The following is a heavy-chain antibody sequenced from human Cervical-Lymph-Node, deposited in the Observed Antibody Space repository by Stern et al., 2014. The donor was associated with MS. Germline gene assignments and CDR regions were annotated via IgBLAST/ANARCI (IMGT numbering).Heavy chain of an antibody. CDR1: GGTFSSIE. D-gene: IGHD6-13*01. V-gene: IGHV1-69*01. CDR3: VRDQGGIAAS. CDR2: ISPMVGTT. Sequence: VQLVQAGAEVKQPGSSMKVSCKASGGTFSSIEISWVRQATGQGTAWLGGISPMVGTTKPAQQVQGRVTIVADESTNTVNMELSRLRSEDTAVYYCVRDQGGIAASWGQGTLVTVSS. J-gene: IGHJ4*02.